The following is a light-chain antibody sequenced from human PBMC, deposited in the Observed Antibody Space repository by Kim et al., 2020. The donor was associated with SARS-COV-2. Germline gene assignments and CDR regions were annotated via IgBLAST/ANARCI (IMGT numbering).Light chain of an antibody. V-gene: IGKV1-5*01. CDR2: AAS. CDR1: QSISTW. CDR3: QQYNRYPYT. J-gene: IGKJ2*01. Sequence: GARVTITCRASQSISTWLAWYQQKPGKAPKVLIYAASSLASGVPSSFSGTGSGTEFTLTISSLQPDDFATYYCQQYNRYPYTFGQGTKL.